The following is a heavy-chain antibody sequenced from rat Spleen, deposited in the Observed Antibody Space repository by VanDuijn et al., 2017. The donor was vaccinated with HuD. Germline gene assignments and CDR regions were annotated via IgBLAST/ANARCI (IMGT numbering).Heavy chain of an antibody. CDR1: GFTFSDYG. CDR2: ISYGDSSGHSST. J-gene: IGHJ2*01. CDR3: ARRHYGYTDYFDY. Sequence: EVQLVGSDGGLVQPGGSLKLSCAASGFTFSDYGMAWVRQAPTKGLEWVATISYGDSSGHSSTYYRDAVKGRFTISRDNAKSTLSLQMDSLRSEDTATYYCARRHYGYTDYFDYWGQGVMVTVSS. D-gene: IGHD1-9*01. V-gene: IGHV5-29*01.